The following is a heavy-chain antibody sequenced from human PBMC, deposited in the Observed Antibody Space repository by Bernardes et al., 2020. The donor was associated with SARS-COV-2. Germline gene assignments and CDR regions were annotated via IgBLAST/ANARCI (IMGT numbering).Heavy chain of an antibody. CDR3: AKVAPLGVRGVEGLDP. CDR2: ISGSGGST. CDR1: GFTFSSYA. J-gene: IGHJ5*02. D-gene: IGHD3-10*01. V-gene: IGHV3-23*01. Sequence: GGSLRLSCAASGFTFSSYAMSWVRQAPGKGLEWVSAISGSGGSTYYADSVKGRFTISRDNSKNTLYLQMNSLRAEDTAVYYCAKVAPLGVRGVEGLDPWGQGTLVTVSS.